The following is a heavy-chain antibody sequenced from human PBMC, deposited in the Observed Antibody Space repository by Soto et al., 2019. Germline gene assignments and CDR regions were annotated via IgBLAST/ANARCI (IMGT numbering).Heavy chain of an antibody. D-gene: IGHD2-21*02. CDR2: IYPGDSDT. CDR1: GDSFTSYW. J-gene: IGHJ6*02. Sequence: GESLKISCKGSGDSFTSYWIGWVRQMPGKGLEWMGIIYPGDSDTRYSPSFQGQVTISADKSISTAYLQWSSLKASDTAMYYCARPSTYCGGDCYPYYYGMDVWGQGTTVTVSS. CDR3: ARPSTYCGGDCYPYYYGMDV. V-gene: IGHV5-51*01.